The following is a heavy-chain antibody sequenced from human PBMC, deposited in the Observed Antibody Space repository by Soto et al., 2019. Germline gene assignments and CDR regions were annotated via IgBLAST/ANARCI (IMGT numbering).Heavy chain of an antibody. Sequence: GGSLRLSCAASGFTFSSYAMGWVRRGPGKGLEWVAVVSIGGSTHYADSVRGRFTIARDNSKNTLSLQMNSLTAEDTAVYFCAKRRGAGGHFDYWGQGALVTVSS. J-gene: IGHJ4*02. V-gene: IGHV3-23*01. CDR2: VSIGGST. D-gene: IGHD2-15*01. CDR3: AKRRGAGGHFDY. CDR1: GFTFSSYA.